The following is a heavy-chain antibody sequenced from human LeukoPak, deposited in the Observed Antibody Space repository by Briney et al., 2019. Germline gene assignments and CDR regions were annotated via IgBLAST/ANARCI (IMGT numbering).Heavy chain of an antibody. V-gene: IGHV3-21*01. D-gene: IGHD3-10*01. Sequence: GGSLRLSSVAPGLTFSDYSIKWLGRAPGKGREWVSSINPTSTSIYYADAVRGRFTISRDNAKSSLYLQMDSPRAEDTAVYYCVRLRRNSDGSYYYYEYYSWGQGILVTVSS. CDR2: INPTSTSI. CDR3: VRLRRNSDGSYYYYEYYS. J-gene: IGHJ4*02. CDR1: GLTFSDYS.